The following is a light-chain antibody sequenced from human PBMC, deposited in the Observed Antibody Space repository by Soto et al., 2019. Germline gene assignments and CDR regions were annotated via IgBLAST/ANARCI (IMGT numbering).Light chain of an antibody. CDR3: QQYESLPPT. J-gene: IGKJ5*01. V-gene: IGKV1-33*01. CDR1: QDIDNY. CDR2: DAS. Sequence: DIQMTQSPSSLSASVGDRVTITCQASQDIDNYLNWYQQKPGKAPKLLIYDASNLETGVPSRFSGSGFGTDFTFTINSLQPEDIATYYCQQYESLPPTFGHGT.